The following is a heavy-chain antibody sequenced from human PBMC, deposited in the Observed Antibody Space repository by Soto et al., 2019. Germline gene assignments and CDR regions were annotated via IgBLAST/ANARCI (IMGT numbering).Heavy chain of an antibody. CDR3: ARDDSCSGGSCYYYYYYGMDV. CDR1: GFTFSSYS. Sequence: EVPLVESGGGLVQPGGSLRLSCAASGFTFSSYSMNWVRQAPGKGLEWVSYISSSSSTIYYADSVKGRFTISRDNAKNSLYLQMNSLRAEDTAVYYCARDDSCSGGSCYYYYYYGMDVWGQGTTVTVSS. D-gene: IGHD2-15*01. V-gene: IGHV3-48*01. CDR2: ISSSSSTI. J-gene: IGHJ6*02.